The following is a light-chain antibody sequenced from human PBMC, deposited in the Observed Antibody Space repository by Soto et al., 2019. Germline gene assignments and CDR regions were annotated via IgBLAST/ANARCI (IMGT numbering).Light chain of an antibody. CDR2: NTN. CDR1: SGPVFTSSY. Sequence: QAVVTQEPSFSVSPGGTVTLTCGLSSGPVFTSSYPNWYQQTPGQAPRTLIFNTNTRSSGVPDRFSGSILGDKAALTITGAQADDDSYSYCLLYLGGGIWVFGGGTQLTVL. J-gene: IGLJ3*02. CDR3: LLYLGGGIWV. V-gene: IGLV8-61*01.